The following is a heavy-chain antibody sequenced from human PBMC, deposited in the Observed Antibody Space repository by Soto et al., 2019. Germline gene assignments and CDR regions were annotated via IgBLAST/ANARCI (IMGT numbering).Heavy chain of an antibody. V-gene: IGHV4-59*08. CDR2: IYYSGST. J-gene: IGHJ5*02. CDR1: GGSISSYY. D-gene: IGHD3-3*01. Sequence: PSETLSLTCTVSGGSISSYYWSWIRQPPGKGLEWIGYIYYSGSTNYNPSLKSRVTISVDTSKNQFSLKLSSVTAADTAVYYCVASDFWSGYYTGFDYRPLWFDPWGQGTLVTVSS. CDR3: VASDFWSGYYTGFDYRPLWFDP.